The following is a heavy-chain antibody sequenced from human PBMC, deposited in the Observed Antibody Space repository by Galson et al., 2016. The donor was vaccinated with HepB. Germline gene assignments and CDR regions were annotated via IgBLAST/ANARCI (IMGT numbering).Heavy chain of an antibody. D-gene: IGHD2-2*03. CDR3: TGWMSHRIDY. V-gene: IGHV3-23*01. Sequence: SLRLSCAASGFRFSSYTMNWVRQAPGKGLEWVATIDSRTPTTHYADSVRGRFTISRDNSKDTVYLQMISLTAEDTATYYCTGWMSHRIDYWGQGTLVTVSS. CDR1: GFRFSSYT. J-gene: IGHJ4*02. CDR2: IDSRTPTT.